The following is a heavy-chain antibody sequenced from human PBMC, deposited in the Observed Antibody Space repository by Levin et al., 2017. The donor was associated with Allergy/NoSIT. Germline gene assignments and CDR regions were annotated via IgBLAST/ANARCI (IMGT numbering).Heavy chain of an antibody. CDR3: VRGFGMDV. CDR2: IKPDGSEK. Sequence: LSLTCAASGFTFSPYWMTWVRQASGKGLEWVANIKPDGSEKSYVDSLKGRFTISRDNAKNSLYLEMNSLRVEDTAVYYCVRGFGMDVWGKGTTVTVSS. J-gene: IGHJ6*04. CDR1: GFTFSPYW. V-gene: IGHV3-7*01.